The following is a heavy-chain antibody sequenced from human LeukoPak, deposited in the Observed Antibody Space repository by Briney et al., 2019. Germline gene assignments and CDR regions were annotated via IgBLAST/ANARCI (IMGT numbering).Heavy chain of an antibody. CDR1: GFTFSSYG. CDR2: ISYDGSNK. CDR3: AKGSVTRGVDY. Sequence: PGGSRRLSCAASGFTFSSYGMHWVRQAPGKGLEWVAVISYDGSNKYYGDSVKGRFTISRDNSKNTMYLQMSSLRAEDTAVYYCAKGSVTRGVDYWGQGTLVTVSS. V-gene: IGHV3-30*18. J-gene: IGHJ4*02. D-gene: IGHD4-17*01.